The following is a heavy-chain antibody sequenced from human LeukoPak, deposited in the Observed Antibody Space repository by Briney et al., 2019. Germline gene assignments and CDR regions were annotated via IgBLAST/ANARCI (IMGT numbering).Heavy chain of an antibody. CDR3: ARNARERYGDYSYFYP. J-gene: IGHJ5*02. Sequence: ASVKVSCKASGFTFSAYFMNWGGQAPGQGLEWMGGINSNTGVTNYAQKFQGRVTMSRDTSISTAYMELSRLRSDDTAVYYCARNARERYGDYSYFYPWGQGTLVSVSS. CDR1: GFTFSAYF. CDR2: INSNTGVT. V-gene: IGHV1-2*02. D-gene: IGHD4-17*01.